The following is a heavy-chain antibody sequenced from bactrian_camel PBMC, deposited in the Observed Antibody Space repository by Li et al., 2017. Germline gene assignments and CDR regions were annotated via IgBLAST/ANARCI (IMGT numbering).Heavy chain of an antibody. V-gene: IGHV3S40*01. Sequence: VQLVESGGGLVQPGGSLRLSCAASGFTLSNYDIVWVRQALGKGLEWVSALFIGGRTTYYSDSVKGRFTISRDTAKNTLYLQMNNLKPEDTAMYYCAAVTYYSGGIYWTQVTVS. CDR2: LFIGGRTT. D-gene: IGHD2*01. J-gene: IGHJ4*01. CDR1: GFTLSNYD.